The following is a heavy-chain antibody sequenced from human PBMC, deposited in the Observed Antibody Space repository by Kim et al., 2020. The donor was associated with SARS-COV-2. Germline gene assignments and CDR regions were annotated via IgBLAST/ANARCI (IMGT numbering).Heavy chain of an antibody. CDR2: YPSGRN. CDR3: ASALGH. J-gene: IGHJ4*02. V-gene: IGHV4-4*07. D-gene: IGHD3-16*02. Sequence: YPSGRNNYNPSLQSRVTMSVDMSKNQFSLRLSSVTAADTAVYYCASALGHWGQGTLVTVSS.